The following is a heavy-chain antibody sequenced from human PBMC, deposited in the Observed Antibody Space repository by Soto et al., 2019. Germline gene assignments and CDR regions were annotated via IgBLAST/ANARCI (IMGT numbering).Heavy chain of an antibody. CDR3: AREGGSYYAGDYYYGMDV. J-gene: IGHJ6*02. Sequence: TLSLTCAISGDSVSSNSAAWNWIRQPPSRGLEWLGRTYYRSKWYNDYAVSVKSRITINPDTSKNQFSLQLNSVTPEDTAVYYCAREGGSYYAGDYYYGMDVWGQGTTVTVSS. D-gene: IGHD1-26*01. CDR1: GDSVSSNSAA. CDR2: TYYRSKWYN. V-gene: IGHV6-1*01.